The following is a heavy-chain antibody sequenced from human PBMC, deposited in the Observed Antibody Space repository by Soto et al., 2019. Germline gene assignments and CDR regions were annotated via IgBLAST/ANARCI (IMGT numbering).Heavy chain of an antibody. Sequence: IXSGGYYWSWIRQHPGKGLEWIGYIYYSGSTYYNPSLKSRVTISVDTSKNQFSLKLSSVTAADTAVYYCARDRGTSGGFDYWGQGTLVPVSS. CDR2: IYYSGST. CDR1: IXSGGYY. V-gene: IGHV4-31*02. J-gene: IGHJ4*02. CDR3: ARDRGTSGGFDY. D-gene: IGHD2-2*01.